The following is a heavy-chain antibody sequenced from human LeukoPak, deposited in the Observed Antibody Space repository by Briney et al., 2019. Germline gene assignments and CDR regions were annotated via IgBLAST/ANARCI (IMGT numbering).Heavy chain of an antibody. D-gene: IGHD4-11*01. Sequence: SETLSLTCAVYGGSFSGYYWNWIRQPPEKGLEWIGEINQSGSINYNPSLKSRATMSVDTSKNQFSLKLSSVTAADTAVYYLPRGSYGNYGFKHCYFDLWGRGTRSLSLQ. CDR2: INQSGSI. CDR3: PRGSYGNYGFKHCYFDL. CDR1: GGSFSGYY. J-gene: IGHJ2*01. V-gene: IGHV4-34*01.